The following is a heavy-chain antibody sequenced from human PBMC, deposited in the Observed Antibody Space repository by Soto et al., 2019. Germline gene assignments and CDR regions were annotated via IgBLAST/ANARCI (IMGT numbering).Heavy chain of an antibody. J-gene: IGHJ4*02. Sequence: GASVKVSCKVSGYTLTDLSMQWVRQAPGKGLEWMGGFDPEDGETIYAQKFQGRVTMTEDTATDTAYMELSSLRSEDTAVYYCATHRSGRFLEWLPEGSSGYWGQGTLVTVSS. D-gene: IGHD3-3*01. CDR3: ATHRSGRFLEWLPEGSSGY. CDR2: FDPEDGET. CDR1: GYTLTDLS. V-gene: IGHV1-24*01.